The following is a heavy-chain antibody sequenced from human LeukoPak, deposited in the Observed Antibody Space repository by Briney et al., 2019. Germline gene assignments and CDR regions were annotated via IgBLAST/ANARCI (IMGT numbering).Heavy chain of an antibody. J-gene: IGHJ3*02. CDR2: ISNDGGTT. CDR1: GFTFSTYA. CDR3: AKAQNWGSGAYDI. D-gene: IGHD3-16*01. V-gene: IGHV3-64*01. Sequence: PGGSLRLSCAASGFTFSTYALHWVRQAPGKGLEFVSAISNDGGTTYYANSVKGRFTMSRDNSKNMLYLQMGSLRVEDMAVYYCAKAQNWGSGAYDIWGQGTMVTVSS.